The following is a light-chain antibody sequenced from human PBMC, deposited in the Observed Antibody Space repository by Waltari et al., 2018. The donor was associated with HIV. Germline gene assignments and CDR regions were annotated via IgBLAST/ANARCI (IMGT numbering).Light chain of an antibody. CDR1: SGSIAGTY. CDR2: EVH. CDR3: QSYDSTSVV. J-gene: IGLJ2*01. Sequence: NFLLTQPHSVSESPGKTVTISCTRSSGSIAGTYVQWYQQRPGGSPTTVIHEVHQRPSGVPVRFSGSIDSSSNAASLAISGLKTGDEADDDCQSYDSTSVVFGGGTKLTGL. V-gene: IGLV6-57*01.